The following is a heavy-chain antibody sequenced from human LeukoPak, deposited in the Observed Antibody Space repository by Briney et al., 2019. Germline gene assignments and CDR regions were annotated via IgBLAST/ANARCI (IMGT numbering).Heavy chain of an antibody. V-gene: IGHV1-2*02. Sequence: GASVKVSCKASGHTFTGYYMHWVRQAPGQGLEWMGWINPNSGGTNYAQKFQGRVTMTRDTSISTAYMELSRLRSDDTAVYYCARGPQWSYCGGDCYSGLYYYYYYGMDVWGQGTTVTVSS. CDR1: GHTFTGYY. CDR2: INPNSGGT. J-gene: IGHJ6*02. CDR3: ARGPQWSYCGGDCYSGLYYYYYYGMDV. D-gene: IGHD2-21*02.